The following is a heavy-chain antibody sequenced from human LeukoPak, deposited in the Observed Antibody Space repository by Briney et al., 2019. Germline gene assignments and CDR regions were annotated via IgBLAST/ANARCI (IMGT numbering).Heavy chain of an antibody. J-gene: IGHJ4*02. D-gene: IGHD6-19*01. CDR2: ISYDGSNE. Sequence: GGSLRLSCAASGFTFSSYGMHWVRQAPGKGLEWVAVISYDGSNEYYADSVKGRFTISRDNSKNTLYLQMNSLRAEDTAVYYCAKVGLGYYFDYWGQGTLVTVSS. CDR1: GFTFSSYG. CDR3: AKVGLGYYFDY. V-gene: IGHV3-30*18.